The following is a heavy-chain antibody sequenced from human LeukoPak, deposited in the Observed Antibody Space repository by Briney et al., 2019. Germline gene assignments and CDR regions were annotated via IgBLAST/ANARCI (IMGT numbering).Heavy chain of an antibody. D-gene: IGHD3-10*01. J-gene: IGHJ4*02. CDR3: ASRGGSGKYDFDF. CDR2: IYPNSGDT. CDR1: GYTFTGYF. Sequence: ASVKVSCKASGYTFTGYFIHWVRQAPGQGLEWMGWIYPNSGDTNYAQKFQGRFTMTRDTSISTAYMELSSLRYDDTAVYYCASRGGSGKYDFDFWGRGTLVTVSS. V-gene: IGHV1-2*02.